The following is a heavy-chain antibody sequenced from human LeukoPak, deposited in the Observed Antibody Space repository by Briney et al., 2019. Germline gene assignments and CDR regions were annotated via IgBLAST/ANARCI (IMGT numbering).Heavy chain of an antibody. D-gene: IGHD6-13*01. J-gene: IGHJ4*02. CDR3: ARVKLGAAVASGY. Sequence: GGSLRLSCEVSGITFSSESMNWVRQAPGKGLEWISYISSSSGTIYYADSVKGRFTISRDNAKNSLYLQMNSLRAEDTAVYYCARVKLGAAVASGYWGQGTLVTVSS. CDR1: GITFSSES. V-gene: IGHV3-48*01. CDR2: ISSSSGTI.